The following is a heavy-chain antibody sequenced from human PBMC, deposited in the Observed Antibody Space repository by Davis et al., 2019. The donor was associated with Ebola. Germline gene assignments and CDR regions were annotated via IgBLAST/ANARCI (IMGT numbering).Heavy chain of an antibody. Sequence: GESLKISCAASGFTFSNYGMHWVRQAPGKGLEWVAVISYDGSNKYYADSVKGRFTISRDNSKNTLYLQMNSLRAEDTAVYYCAKGLDTAMVTEDYWGQGTLVTVSS. J-gene: IGHJ4*01. D-gene: IGHD5-18*01. V-gene: IGHV3-30*18. CDR3: AKGLDTAMVTEDY. CDR2: ISYDGSNK. CDR1: GFTFSNYG.